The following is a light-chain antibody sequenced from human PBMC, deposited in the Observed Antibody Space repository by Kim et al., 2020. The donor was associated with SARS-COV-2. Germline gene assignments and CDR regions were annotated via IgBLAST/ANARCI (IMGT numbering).Light chain of an antibody. CDR3: QSYDSSLSGYV. CDR1: SSNIGAGYD. CDR2: GNS. J-gene: IGLJ1*01. V-gene: IGLV1-40*01. Sequence: QVVTISCTGSSSNIGAGYDVHWYQQLPGTAPKLLIYGNSNRPSGVPDRFSGSKSGTSASLAITGLQAEDEADYYCQSYDSSLSGYVFGTGTKVTVL.